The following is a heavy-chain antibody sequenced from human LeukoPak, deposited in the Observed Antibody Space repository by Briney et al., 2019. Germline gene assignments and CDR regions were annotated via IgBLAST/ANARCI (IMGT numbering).Heavy chain of an antibody. CDR3: ARVSSSSLAGYYYYYYMDV. D-gene: IGHD6-13*01. Sequence: SVKVSCKASGGTFSSYAISWVRQAPGQGLEWMGGIIPIFGTANYAQKFQGRVTITTDESTSTAYMELSSLRSEDTAVYYCARVSSSSLAGYYYYYYMDVWGKGTTVTVSS. J-gene: IGHJ6*03. CDR2: IIPIFGTA. V-gene: IGHV1-69*05. CDR1: GGTFSSYA.